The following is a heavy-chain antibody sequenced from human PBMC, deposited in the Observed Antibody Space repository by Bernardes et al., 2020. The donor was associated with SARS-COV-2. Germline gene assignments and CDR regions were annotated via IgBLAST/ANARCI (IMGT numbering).Heavy chain of an antibody. V-gene: IGHV1-2*02. CDR1: GYTFTGYY. D-gene: IGHD4-17*01. J-gene: IGHJ4*02. Sequence: ASVKVSCKASGYTFTGYYMHWVRQDPGQGLECMGWINPNSGGTYYAQKFQGRVTMTRDTSISTAYMELSRLRSDDTAVYYCSRVDYGGNSPSFDYWGQGTLVTISS. CDR2: INPNSGGT. CDR3: SRVDYGGNSPSFDY.